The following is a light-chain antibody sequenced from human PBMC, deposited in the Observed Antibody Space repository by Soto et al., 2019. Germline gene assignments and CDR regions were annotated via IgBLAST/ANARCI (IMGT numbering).Light chain of an antibody. V-gene: IGKV4-1*01. CDR1: QSLLYSSNNKNY. CDR2: WAS. J-gene: IGKJ1*01. CDR3: QQYYSTPRT. Sequence: DIVMTQSPDSLAVSLGERATINCKSSQSLLYSSNNKNYLAWYQQKPGQPPKLLIYWASTQESGVPDRFSGSGAGTDFTLTISSLQAEDVAVYYCQQYYSTPRTFGQGTKVDIK.